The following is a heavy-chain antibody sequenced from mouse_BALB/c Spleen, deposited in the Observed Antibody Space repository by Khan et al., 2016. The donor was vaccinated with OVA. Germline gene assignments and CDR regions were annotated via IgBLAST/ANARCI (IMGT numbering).Heavy chain of an antibody. CDR1: GYTFTNYW. Sequence: QVQLQQSGAELAKPGASVKMSCKASGYTFTNYWMHWVKQRPGQGLEWIGYINPSTDYTEYNQKFKDKASLTADKSSSTAYMQLTSLTSEDSALYSSVNHGSSSAWFTYWGQGNLVTVSA. V-gene: IGHV1-7*01. CDR2: INPSTDYT. CDR3: VNHGSSSAWFTY. D-gene: IGHD1-1*01. J-gene: IGHJ3*01.